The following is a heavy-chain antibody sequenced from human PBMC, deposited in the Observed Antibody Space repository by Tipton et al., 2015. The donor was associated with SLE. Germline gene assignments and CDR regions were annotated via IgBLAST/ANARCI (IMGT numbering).Heavy chain of an antibody. V-gene: IGHV3-48*03. CDR3: ARDGANWNVGHNVFDL. J-gene: IGHJ3*01. CDR1: GLSFSNFE. Sequence: GSLRLSCVASGLSFSNFEMHWVRQAPGKGLEWIAYISSSGSTIFYPDSVRGRFTMSRDNAKNSLYLQMNSLRVEDTAVYFCARDGANWNVGHNVFDLWGQGTMVIVSS. CDR2: ISSSGSTI. D-gene: IGHD1-1*01.